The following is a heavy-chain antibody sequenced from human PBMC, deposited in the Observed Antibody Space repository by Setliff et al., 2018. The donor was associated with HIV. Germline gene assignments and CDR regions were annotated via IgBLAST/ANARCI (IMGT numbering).Heavy chain of an antibody. J-gene: IGHJ5*02. D-gene: IGHD4-17*01. V-gene: IGHV4-61*09. CDR1: GGSISSSTDD. Sequence: SETLSLTCTVSGGSISSSTDDWSWIRQPAGKGLEWIGQIYISGRTIYNPSLKSRVTLSVDRTKNQFSFRLTSVTAADTAMYYCARDYGDFNWFDPWGPGTLVTVSS. CDR3: ARDYGDFNWFDP. CDR2: IYISGRT.